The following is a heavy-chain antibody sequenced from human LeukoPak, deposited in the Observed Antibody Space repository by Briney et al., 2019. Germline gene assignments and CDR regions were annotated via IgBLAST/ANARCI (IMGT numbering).Heavy chain of an antibody. V-gene: IGHV3-30*03. CDR2: ISYDGTNK. J-gene: IGHJ4*02. D-gene: IGHD3-22*01. CDR3: ARTYFHSSGGGLFDS. CDR1: GFTFSSYG. Sequence: PGRSLRLSCAASGFTFSSYGMHWVRQAPGKGLEWVAPISYDGTNKYYVDSVRGRFTVSRDTSKNMLFLQMNSLRTEDTAVYYCARTYFHSSGGGLFDSWGQGTLVTVSS.